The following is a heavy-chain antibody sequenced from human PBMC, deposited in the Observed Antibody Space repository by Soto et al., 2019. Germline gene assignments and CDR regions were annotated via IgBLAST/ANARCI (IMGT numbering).Heavy chain of an antibody. CDR1: GYTFTSYD. CDR3: ARVRNGYSYSYFDY. Sequence: ASVKVSCKASGYTFTSYDINWVRQAPGQGLEWMGTINPSGGSTSYTQKSQDRVTMSRDTSTSTVYMELSSLTSEDTAVYYCARVRNGYSYSYFDYWGQGTLVTVSS. D-gene: IGHD5-18*01. CDR2: INPSGGST. V-gene: IGHV1-46*01. J-gene: IGHJ4*02.